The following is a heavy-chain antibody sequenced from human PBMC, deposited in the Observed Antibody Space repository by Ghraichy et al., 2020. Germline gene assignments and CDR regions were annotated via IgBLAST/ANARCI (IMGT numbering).Heavy chain of an antibody. V-gene: IGHV3-15*01. CDR3: AAGVGASDFDY. J-gene: IGHJ4*02. D-gene: IGHD1-26*01. Sequence: GGSLRLSCAASGFTFSNAWMSWVRQAPGKGLEWVGRIKSKTDGGTIDYAAPVKGRFNISRDDSKNTLYLQMNSLKTEDTAFYYCAAGVGASDFDYWGQGTLVTVSS. CDR1: GFTFSNAW. CDR2: IKSKTDGGTI.